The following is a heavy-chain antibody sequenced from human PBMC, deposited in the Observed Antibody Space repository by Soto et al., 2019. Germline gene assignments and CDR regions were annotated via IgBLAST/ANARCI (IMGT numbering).Heavy chain of an antibody. CDR1: RYTFTSYP. CDR2: ISAYNGNS. D-gene: IGHD1-26*01. CDR3: ARHSGSYYFFDY. J-gene: IGHJ4*02. V-gene: IGHV1-18*01. Sequence: QVQLVQSGAEVKKPGASVKVSCETSRYTFTSYPISWVRQAPGQGLEWLGWISAYNGNSYYAQKVRGRVTMTTDTSTSTAYMELRSLRSDDTAVYFCARHSGSYYFFDYWVQGTLVTVSS.